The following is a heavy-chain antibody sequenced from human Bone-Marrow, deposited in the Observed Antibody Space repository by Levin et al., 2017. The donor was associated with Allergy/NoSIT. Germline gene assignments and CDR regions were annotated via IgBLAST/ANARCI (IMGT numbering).Heavy chain of an antibody. CDR2: SSHDERSK. V-gene: IGHV3-30*18. D-gene: IGHD4-11*01. J-gene: IGHJ6*02. CDR1: GFTFSSYG. CDR3: AKDDYSNYELYYYYGMDV. Sequence: GESLKISCAASGFTFSSYGMHWVRQAPGKGLEWVAVSSHDERSKYYADSVKGRFTISRDNSKNTVFLQMNSLRAEDTAVYYCAKDDYSNYELYYYYGMDVWGQGTTVIVSS.